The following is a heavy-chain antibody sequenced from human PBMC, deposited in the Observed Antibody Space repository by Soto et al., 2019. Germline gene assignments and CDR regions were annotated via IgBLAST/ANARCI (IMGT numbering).Heavy chain of an antibody. CDR1: GFTFSSYA. V-gene: IGHV3-23*01. J-gene: IGHJ4*02. D-gene: IGHD2-2*01. Sequence: EVQLLESGGGLVQPGGSLRLSCAASGFTFSSYAMSWVRQAPGKGLEGVSAIIGSGGSTYYADSVKGRFTISRDNSKNTLYLQMNSLRAEDTAVYYCAKETNIVVVPAAMSYWGQGTLVTVSS. CDR3: AKETNIVVVPAAMSY. CDR2: IIGSGGST.